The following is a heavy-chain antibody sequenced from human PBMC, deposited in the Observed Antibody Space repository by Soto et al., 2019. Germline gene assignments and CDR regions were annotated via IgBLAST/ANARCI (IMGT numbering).Heavy chain of an antibody. V-gene: IGHV4-30-2*01. D-gene: IGHD3-10*01. J-gene: IGHJ5*01. Sequence: TSETLSLTCAVSRGSISYGGYSWGWIRQPPGKGLEWIGFIYHTGSTYYNPSLESRVTISVDRSKNQLYLSLSSVTAADTAVYYCARDNTGSLDSWGQGTLVTVSS. CDR3: ARDNTGSLDS. CDR1: RGSISYGGYS. CDR2: IYHTGST.